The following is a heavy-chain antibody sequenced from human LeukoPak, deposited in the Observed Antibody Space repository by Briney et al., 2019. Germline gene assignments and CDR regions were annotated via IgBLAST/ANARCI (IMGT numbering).Heavy chain of an antibody. CDR2: ISGSGGST. V-gene: IGHV3-23*01. CDR1: GFTFSSYA. Sequence: QPGGSLRLSCAASGFTFSSYAMSWVRQAPGKGLEWVSAISGSGGSTYYADSVKGRFTISRDNSKNTLYLQMNSLRAEDTAVYYCAKDNYYDSSGYPASFDYWGQGTLVTVSS. J-gene: IGHJ4*02. D-gene: IGHD3-22*01. CDR3: AKDNYYDSSGYPASFDY.